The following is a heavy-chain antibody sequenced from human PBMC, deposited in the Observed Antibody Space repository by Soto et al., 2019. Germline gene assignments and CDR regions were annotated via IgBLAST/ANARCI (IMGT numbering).Heavy chain of an antibody. CDR1: GGSVNSGNYY. CDR2: MSHSGGT. J-gene: IGHJ3*02. Sequence: QVQLQQWGAGLLKPSETLSLTCAVFGGSVNSGNYYWSWIRQPPGKGLEWIGEMSHSGGTHFNPSLNSRVTISVDTPKNQLSLLMSSVTAADTALYYCARVGRGTATTVGEAFDIWGPGTMVTVSS. V-gene: IGHV4-34*01. CDR3: ARVGRGTATTVGEAFDI. D-gene: IGHD2-21*02.